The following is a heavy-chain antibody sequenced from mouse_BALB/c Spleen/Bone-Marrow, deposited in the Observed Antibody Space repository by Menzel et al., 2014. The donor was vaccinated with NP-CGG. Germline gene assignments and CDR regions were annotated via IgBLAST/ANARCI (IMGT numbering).Heavy chain of an antibody. CDR2: INPGSGGT. V-gene: IGHV1-54*03. Sequence: QVQLKHSGAELVRPGTSVKVSCKASRYAFTNYLIEWVKQRPGQGLEWIGVINPGSGGTNYNEKFKGKATLTADNSSNTAYMHLSSLTSDDSAVYFCARGGHGSYWGQGTTLTVSS. D-gene: IGHD2-2*01. CDR3: ARGGHGSY. J-gene: IGHJ2*01. CDR1: RYAFTNYL.